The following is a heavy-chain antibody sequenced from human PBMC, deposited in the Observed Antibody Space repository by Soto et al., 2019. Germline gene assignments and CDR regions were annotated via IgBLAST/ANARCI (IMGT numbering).Heavy chain of an antibody. CDR2: IYWDDDK. CDR3: AHRRIAMTQNWFDP. D-gene: IGHD6-13*01. Sequence: QITLKESGPTLVKPTQTLTLTCTFSGFSLSASGVGVGWIRQPPGKALEWLALIYWDDDKRYSPSLKSRLTITKDTSKKQVVLTMTNMDLADTATYYCAHRRIAMTQNWFDPWGQGTLVPVSS. CDR1: GFSLSASGVG. V-gene: IGHV2-5*02. J-gene: IGHJ5*02.